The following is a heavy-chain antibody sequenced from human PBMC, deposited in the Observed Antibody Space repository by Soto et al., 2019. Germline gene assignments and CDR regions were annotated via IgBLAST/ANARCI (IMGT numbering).Heavy chain of an antibody. J-gene: IGHJ4*02. CDR2: INHSGST. Sequence: SETLSLTCAVYGGSFSGYYWSWIRQPPGKGLEWIGEINHSGSTNYNPSLSSRVTISVDTSKNQFSLKLSSVTAADTAVYYCARGLYFFDYWGQGTLVTVSS. V-gene: IGHV4-34*01. CDR1: GGSFSGYY. CDR3: ARGLYFFDY.